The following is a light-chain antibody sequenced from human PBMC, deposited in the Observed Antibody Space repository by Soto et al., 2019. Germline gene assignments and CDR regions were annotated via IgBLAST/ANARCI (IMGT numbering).Light chain of an antibody. CDR3: QHGYSTPLT. CDR2: DAS. J-gene: IGKJ4*01. CDR1: QSISSW. Sequence: DIQMTQSPSTLSASVGDRVTITCRASQSISSWLAWYQQKPGKAPKLLIYDASSLESGVPSRFSGSGSGTDFTLTISSLQPEYFATYFCQHGYSTPLTFGGGTKVDIK. V-gene: IGKV1-5*01.